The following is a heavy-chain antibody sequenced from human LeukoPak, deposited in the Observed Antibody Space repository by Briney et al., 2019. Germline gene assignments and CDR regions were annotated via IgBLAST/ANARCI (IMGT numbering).Heavy chain of an antibody. D-gene: IGHD3-22*01. Sequence: GRSLRLSCAASGFTFSSYGMHWVRQAPGKGLEWVAVISYDGSNKYYVDSVKGRFTISRDNSKNTLYLQMNSLRAEDTAVYYCAKDLTYYYDSSGYYVWGQGTLVTASS. J-gene: IGHJ4*02. V-gene: IGHV3-30*18. CDR3: AKDLTYYYDSSGYYV. CDR2: ISYDGSNK. CDR1: GFTFSSYG.